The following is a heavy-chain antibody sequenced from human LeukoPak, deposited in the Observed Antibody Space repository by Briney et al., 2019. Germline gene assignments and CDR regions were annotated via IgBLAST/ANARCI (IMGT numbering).Heavy chain of an antibody. CDR2: ISYDGSNK. CDR3: GRDLRHQLLYRLDY. Sequence: GGSLRLSCAASGFSFRSYAMHWVRQAPGKGLEWVAVISYDGSNKYYADSVKGRFTISRDNSKNTVSLQMNSLRTEDTAVYYCGRDLRHQLLYRLDYWGQGTLVTVSS. J-gene: IGHJ4*02. V-gene: IGHV3-30*04. D-gene: IGHD2-2*02. CDR1: GFSFRSYA.